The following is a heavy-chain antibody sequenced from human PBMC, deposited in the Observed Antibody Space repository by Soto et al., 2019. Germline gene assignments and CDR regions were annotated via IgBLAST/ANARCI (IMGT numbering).Heavy chain of an antibody. D-gene: IGHD2-15*01. V-gene: IGHV1-46*01. J-gene: IGHJ6*02. CDR2: INPSGGST. Sequence: GASVKVSCKASGYTFTSYYMHWVRQAPGQGLEWMGIINPSGGSTSYAQKFQGRVTMTRDTSTSTVYMELSSLRSEDTAVYYCARDRYCSGGSCYSTYYYYYYGMDVWGQGTTVTVS. CDR3: ARDRYCSGGSCYSTYYYYYYGMDV. CDR1: GYTFTSYY.